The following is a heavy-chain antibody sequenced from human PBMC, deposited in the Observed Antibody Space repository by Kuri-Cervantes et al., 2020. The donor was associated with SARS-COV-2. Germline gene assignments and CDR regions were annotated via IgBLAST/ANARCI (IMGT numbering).Heavy chain of an antibody. CDR1: GFTVSGNY. CDR2: IYTGDKT. V-gene: IGHV3-53*01. J-gene: IGHJ4*02. Sequence: GESLKISCAASGFTVSGNYMSWVRQAPEKGLEWLSVIYTGDKTYYADSVKGRFTISRDNSKNTVYLQMNSLRAEDTAVYYCARDPGGVSGPFDYWGQGTLVTVSS. D-gene: IGHD1-26*01. CDR3: ARDPGGVSGPFDY.